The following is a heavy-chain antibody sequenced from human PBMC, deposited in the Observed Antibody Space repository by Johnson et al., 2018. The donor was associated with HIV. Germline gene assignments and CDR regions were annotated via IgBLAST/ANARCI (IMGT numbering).Heavy chain of an antibody. D-gene: IGHD2-21*02. CDR2: LSGSGGST. J-gene: IGHJ3*02. CDR1: GFTFSSYA. Sequence: VQLVESGGALVQPGRSLRLSCAASGFTFSSYAMHWVRQAPGKGLEWVSALSGSGGSTYYADSVKGRFTISRDNSKNTLYLQMNSLRAEDTAVYYCAKDRVVTNDAFDIWGQGTMVTVSS. V-gene: IGHV3-23*04. CDR3: AKDRVVTNDAFDI.